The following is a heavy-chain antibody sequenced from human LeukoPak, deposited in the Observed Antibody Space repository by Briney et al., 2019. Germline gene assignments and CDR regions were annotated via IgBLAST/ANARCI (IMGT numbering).Heavy chain of an antibody. J-gene: IGHJ6*02. CDR2: IIPIFDTA. CDR3: ARISLGAIWGYYYGMDV. Sequence: SVKVSCKAPGGTFSSYAISWVRQAPGQGLEWMGGIIPIFDTADYAQKFQGRVTITADESTSTAYMELSSLRSEDTAVFYCARISLGAIWGYYYGMDVWGQGTTVTVSS. CDR1: GGTFSSYA. D-gene: IGHD1-26*01. V-gene: IGHV1-69*13.